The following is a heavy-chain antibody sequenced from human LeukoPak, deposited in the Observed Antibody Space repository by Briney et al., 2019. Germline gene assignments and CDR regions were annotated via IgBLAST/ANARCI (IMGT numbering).Heavy chain of an antibody. CDR1: GFRFNTYW. V-gene: IGHV3-7*01. Sequence: GGSLRLSCAASGFRFNTYWMSWVRQAPGKGLEWVANIKQDGNEKYYADSVKGRFTISRDNSKNTLYLQMNSLRAEDTAVYYCAKDEGRVGAPKGLDYWGQGTLVTVSS. D-gene: IGHD1-26*01. J-gene: IGHJ4*02. CDR2: IKQDGNEK. CDR3: AKDEGRVGAPKGLDY.